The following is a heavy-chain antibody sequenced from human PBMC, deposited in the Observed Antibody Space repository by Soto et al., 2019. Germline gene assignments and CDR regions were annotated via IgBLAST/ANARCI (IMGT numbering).Heavy chain of an antibody. J-gene: IGHJ6*02. CDR3: AHRGPRLGELSFPVEMDV. CDR1: GFSLSTSGVG. D-gene: IGHD3-16*02. CDR2: IYWDDDK. Sequence: QITLKESGPTLVKPTQTLTLTCTFSGFSLSTSGVGVGWIRQPPGKALEWLALIYWDDDKRYSPSLKSRLTITKDTSKNQVVLTMTNMDPVDTATYYCAHRGPRLGELSFPVEMDVWGQGTTVTVSS. V-gene: IGHV2-5*02.